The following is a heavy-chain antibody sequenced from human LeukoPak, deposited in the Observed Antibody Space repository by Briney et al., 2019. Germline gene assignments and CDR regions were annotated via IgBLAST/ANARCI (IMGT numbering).Heavy chain of an antibody. Sequence: GASVKVSCKASGYIFTSYFMHWVRQAPGQGLEWMGLINPSGGSTRYAQKFQGRVTMTRDTSISTAYMELSRLRSDDTAVYYCALPLRGGYDPYFDYWGQGTLVTVSS. CDR3: ALPLRGGYDPYFDY. J-gene: IGHJ4*02. CDR2: INPSGGST. D-gene: IGHD5-12*01. V-gene: IGHV1-46*01. CDR1: GYIFTSYF.